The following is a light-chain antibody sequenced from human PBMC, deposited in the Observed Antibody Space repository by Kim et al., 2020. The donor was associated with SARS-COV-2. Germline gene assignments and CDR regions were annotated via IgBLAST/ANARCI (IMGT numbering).Light chain of an antibody. CDR2: GAS. J-gene: IGKJ4*01. CDR3: QQYGRGGLT. Sequence: EIVLTQSPGTLSLSPGERATLSCRASQSVSSSYLAWYQQKPGQAPRLLIYGASSRATDIPDRFSGSGSGTDFTLTISRLEPEDFAVYYCQQYGRGGLTFGGGTKVDIK. V-gene: IGKV3-20*01. CDR1: QSVSSSY.